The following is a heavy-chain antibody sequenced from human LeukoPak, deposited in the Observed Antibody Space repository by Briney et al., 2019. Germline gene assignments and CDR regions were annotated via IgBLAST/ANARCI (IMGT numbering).Heavy chain of an antibody. D-gene: IGHD3/OR15-3a*01. V-gene: IGHV3-21*01. CDR2: ISSTSRYI. J-gene: IGHJ4*02. Sequence: GGSLRLSCAASGFTFRSYSMNSVRQAPRKGLEWVSCISSTSRYIYYADSVKGRFTISRANNKKSVYLQMNSLRAGDAVDYYCTRAVAADDFSPGYWGQGTLVTVSS. CDR1: GFTFRSYS. CDR3: TRAVAADDFSPGY.